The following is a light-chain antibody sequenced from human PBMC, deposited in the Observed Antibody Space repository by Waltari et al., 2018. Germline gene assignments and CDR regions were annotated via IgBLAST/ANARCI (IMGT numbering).Light chain of an antibody. J-gene: IGKJ4*01. Sequence: DIVLTQSPAILSVSPGERASLSCRASQSVTNYLAWYQQKPGQAPRLLIYDTSNRATGIPSRFSGSGFGTDFTLTISSLEPEDFAVYYCQQRRDCPLTFGGGTKVEIK. CDR1: QSVTNY. V-gene: IGKV3-11*01. CDR2: DTS. CDR3: QQRRDCPLT.